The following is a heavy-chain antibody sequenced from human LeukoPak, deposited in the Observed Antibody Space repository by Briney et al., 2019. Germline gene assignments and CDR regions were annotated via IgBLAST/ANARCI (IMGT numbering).Heavy chain of an antibody. Sequence: GGSLRLSCAASGFTFSNYGMHWVRQAPGKGLEWVAFIRYDGSNKYYADSVKGRFTISRDNSKNTLYLQMNSLRAEDTAVYYCAKSPRAYCSGGRCENYFDYWGQGTLVTVSS. V-gene: IGHV3-30*02. J-gene: IGHJ4*02. CDR3: AKSPRAYCSGGRCENYFDY. CDR2: IRYDGSNK. CDR1: GFTFSNYG. D-gene: IGHD2-15*01.